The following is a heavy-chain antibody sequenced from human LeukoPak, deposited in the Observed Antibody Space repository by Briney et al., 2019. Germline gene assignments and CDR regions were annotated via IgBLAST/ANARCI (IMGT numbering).Heavy chain of an antibody. CDR1: GYSFTSYW. V-gene: IGHV5-10-1*01. CDR2: IDPSDSYT. Sequence: GEPLKISCKGSGYSFTSYWISWVRQMPGKGLEWMGRIDPSDSYTNYSPSFQGHVTISADKSISTAYLQWSSLRASDTAMYYCALSFPGGTSFDYWGQGTLVTVSS. D-gene: IGHD1-1*01. CDR3: ALSFPGGTSFDY. J-gene: IGHJ4*02.